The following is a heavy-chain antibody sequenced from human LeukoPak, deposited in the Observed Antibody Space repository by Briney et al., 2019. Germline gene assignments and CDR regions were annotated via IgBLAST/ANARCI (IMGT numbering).Heavy chain of an antibody. CDR1: GGSISSYY. CDR3: ASGYGGYPYYFDY. J-gene: IGHJ4*02. CDR2: IYYSGST. V-gene: IGHV4-59*01. D-gene: IGHD5-12*01. Sequence: SETLSLTCTVSGGSISSYYWSWIRQPPGKGLEWIGYIYYSGSTNYNPSLKSRVTISVDTSKNQFSLKLSSVTAADTAVYYCASGYGGYPYYFDYWGQGTLVTVSS.